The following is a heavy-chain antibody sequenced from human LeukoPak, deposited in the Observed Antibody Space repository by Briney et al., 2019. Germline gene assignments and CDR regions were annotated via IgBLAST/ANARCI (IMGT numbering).Heavy chain of an antibody. CDR2: ISSSSSYI. Sequence: GGSLRLSCAAPGFTFSSYSMNWVRQAPGKGLEWVSSISSSSSYIYYADSVKGRFTISRDNAKNSLYLQMNSLRAEDTAVYYCAREKRSTSDDAFDIWGQGTMVTVSS. CDR1: GFTFSSYS. V-gene: IGHV3-21*01. J-gene: IGHJ3*02. D-gene: IGHD2-2*01. CDR3: AREKRSTSDDAFDI.